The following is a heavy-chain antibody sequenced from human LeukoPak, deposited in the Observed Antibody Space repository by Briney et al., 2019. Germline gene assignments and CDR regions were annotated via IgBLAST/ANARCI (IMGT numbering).Heavy chain of an antibody. D-gene: IGHD1-26*01. CDR2: IYYSGST. CDR1: GGSISSYY. Sequence: SETLSLTCTVSGGSISSYYWSWIRQPPGKGLEWIGYIYYSGSTNYNPSLKSRVTMSVDTSKDQFSLKLSSVTAADTAVYYCARVPPELWWEPRAGAFDIWGQGTMVTVSS. V-gene: IGHV4-59*12. CDR3: ARVPPELWWEPRAGAFDI. J-gene: IGHJ3*02.